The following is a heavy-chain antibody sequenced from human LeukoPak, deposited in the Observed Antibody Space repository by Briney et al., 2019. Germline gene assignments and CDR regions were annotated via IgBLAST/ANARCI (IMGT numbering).Heavy chain of an antibody. CDR3: TRGISGNYGNFDY. CDR1: GFTFSGDW. V-gene: IGHV3-74*01. CDR2: INPDGSSA. J-gene: IGHJ4*02. Sequence: PGGSLRLSCEASGFTFSGDWMHWVRHAPGKGLVWVSRINPDGSSAYYADSVKGRFSISRDNAKNTLYLQMNSLRAEDTAVYYCTRGISGNYGNFDYWGQGTLVTVSS. D-gene: IGHD1-26*01.